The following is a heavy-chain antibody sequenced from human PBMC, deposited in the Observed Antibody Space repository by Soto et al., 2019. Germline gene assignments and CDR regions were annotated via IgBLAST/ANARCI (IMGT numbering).Heavy chain of an antibody. V-gene: IGHV1-18*01. J-gene: IGHJ3*02. CDR1: GYTFTSYG. D-gene: IGHD4-4*01. CDR2: ISAYNGNT. Sequence: ASVKVSCKASGYTFTSYGISWVRQAPGQGLEWMGWISAYNGNTNYAQKLQGRVTMTTDPSTSTAYMELRSLRSDDTAVYYCARDNSNLDAFDIWGQGTMVTVSS. CDR3: ARDNSNLDAFDI.